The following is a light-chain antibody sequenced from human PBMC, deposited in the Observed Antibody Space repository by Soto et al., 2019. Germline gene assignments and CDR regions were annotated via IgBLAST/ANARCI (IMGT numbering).Light chain of an antibody. CDR3: QQTHSTPLT. Sequence: DLPMTQSPSSLSAFVGDRVTITCRASQSISNSLNWYQQKPGKAPRLLISTISSLQSGVPSRFTGSGSGTEFTLTISSLQPEDFVTYYCQQTHSTPLTFGGGTKVEV. CDR2: TIS. V-gene: IGKV1-39*01. J-gene: IGKJ4*01. CDR1: QSISNS.